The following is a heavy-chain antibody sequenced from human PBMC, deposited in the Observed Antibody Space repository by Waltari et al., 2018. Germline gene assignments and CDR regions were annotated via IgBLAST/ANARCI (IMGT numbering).Heavy chain of an antibody. D-gene: IGHD6-19*01. J-gene: IGHJ4*02. CDR3: ATVKIAVAGTFDY. CDR1: GFTFSSYS. Sequence: EVQLVESGGGLVQPGGSLRLSCAASGFTFSSYSMNWVRQAPGKGLEWVSYISSSSSTISYADAVKGRFTIARDNAKNSLYLQMNSLRAEDTAVYYCATVKIAVAGTFDYWGQGTLVTVSS. CDR2: ISSSSSTI. V-gene: IGHV3-48*01.